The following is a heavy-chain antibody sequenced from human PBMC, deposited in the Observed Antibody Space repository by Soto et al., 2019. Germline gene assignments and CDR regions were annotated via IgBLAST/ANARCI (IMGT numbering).Heavy chain of an antibody. D-gene: IGHD3-10*01. V-gene: IGHV3-21*01. CDR3: ASCITMVPGVTYYYYGMDV. CDR2: ISSSSSYI. CDR1: GFTFSSYS. Sequence: EVQLVESGGGLVKPGGSLRLSCAASGFTFSSYSMNWVRQAPGKGLEWVSSISSSSSYIYYADSVKGRFTISRDNAKNSLYLQMNSLRAEDTAVYYCASCITMVPGVTYYYYGMDVWGQGTTVTVSS. J-gene: IGHJ6*02.